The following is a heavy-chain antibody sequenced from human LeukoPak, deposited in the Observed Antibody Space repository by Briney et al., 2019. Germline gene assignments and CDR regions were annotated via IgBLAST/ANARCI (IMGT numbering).Heavy chain of an antibody. D-gene: IGHD3-3*01. Sequence: SETLSHTCTVSGDSISSYYWSWIRQPPGKGLEWIGYIYYSGSTNYNPSLKSRVTMSVDTSKNQFSLKLSSVTAADTAVYYCASEPYYDFWSGYYRTYYFDYWGQGTLVTVSS. CDR3: ASEPYYDFWSGYYRTYYFDY. CDR2: IYYSGST. V-gene: IGHV4-59*12. CDR1: GDSISSYY. J-gene: IGHJ4*02.